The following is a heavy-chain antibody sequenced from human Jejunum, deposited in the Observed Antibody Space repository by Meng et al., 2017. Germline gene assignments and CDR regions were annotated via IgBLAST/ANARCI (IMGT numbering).Heavy chain of an antibody. J-gene: IGHJ5*02. CDR1: GGTISSSSYY. CDR2: IYYSGST. V-gene: IGHV4-39*07. D-gene: IGHD2-2*01. CDR3: ARDPTSVVPVAIRNWFDP. Sequence: DAAPVLVMPSDTLSCTRTVPGGTISSSSYYWGCIRQPPGKGLEWIGSIYYSGSTYYNPSLKSRVSISVDTSKNQFSLKLSSVTAADTALYYCARDPTSVVPVAIRNWFDPWGQGTLVTVSS.